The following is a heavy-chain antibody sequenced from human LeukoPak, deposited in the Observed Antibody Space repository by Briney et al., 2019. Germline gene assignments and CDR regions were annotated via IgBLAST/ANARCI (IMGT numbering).Heavy chain of an antibody. J-gene: IGHJ4*02. CDR1: GYSLINHW. CDR2: IYPGNADA. V-gene: IGHV5-51*01. Sequence: GESLKTSRKASGYSLINHWIGWVRQMPGKGLDWMGIIYPGNADATYSPSFQGQVTISADKSTTTVYLQWSSLKASDTAMYYCARQGSYDNSGYSFDYWGQGTLVTVSS. D-gene: IGHD3-22*01. CDR3: ARQGSYDNSGYSFDY.